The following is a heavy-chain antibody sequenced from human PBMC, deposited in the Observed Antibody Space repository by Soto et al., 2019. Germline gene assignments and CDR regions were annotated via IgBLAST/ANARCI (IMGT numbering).Heavy chain of an antibody. CDR3: ARACSGGSCYSAFYNWFDP. D-gene: IGHD2-15*01. Sequence: ASVKVSCKASGYTFTSYGISWVRRAPGQGLEWMGWISAYNGNTNYAQKLQGRVTMTTDTSTSTAYMELRSLRSDDTAVYYCARACSGGSCYSAFYNWFDPWGQGTLVTVSS. CDR1: GYTFTSYG. CDR2: ISAYNGNT. V-gene: IGHV1-18*01. J-gene: IGHJ5*02.